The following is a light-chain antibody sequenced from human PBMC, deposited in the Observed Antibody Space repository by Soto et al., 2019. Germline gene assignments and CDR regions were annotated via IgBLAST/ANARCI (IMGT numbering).Light chain of an antibody. Sequence: EIVLTQSPGTLSLSPGERATLSCRASQSISSSYLAWYQQKPGQAPRLLIYGASSRATGIPDRFSGSGSGTDFTLTIRRLDPEDFAVYYCQHYGSSQWTFGQGTKVEIK. J-gene: IGKJ1*01. V-gene: IGKV3-20*01. CDR1: QSISSSY. CDR3: QHYGSSQWT. CDR2: GAS.